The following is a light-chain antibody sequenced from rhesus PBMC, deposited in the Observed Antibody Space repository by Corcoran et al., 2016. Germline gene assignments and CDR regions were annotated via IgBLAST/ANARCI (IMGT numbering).Light chain of an antibody. CDR1: QSVSSS. Sequence: EIVMTQSPATLSLSPGERATLSCRASQSVSSSLAWYQQKPGQAPRFSMYGASSRATGTPDRFSGSWSGTDFNLTIISLEPEDVAVYYCLQHSNWPLTFGGGTKVELK. CDR3: LQHSNWPLT. V-gene: IGKV3-24*01. J-gene: IGKJ4*01. CDR2: GAS.